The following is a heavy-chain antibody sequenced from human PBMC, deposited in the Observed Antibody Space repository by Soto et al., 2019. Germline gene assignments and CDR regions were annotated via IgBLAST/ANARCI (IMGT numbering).Heavy chain of an antibody. CDR2: INHSGST. CDR1: GGSFSAYY. J-gene: IGHJ4*02. Sequence: QVQLQQWGAGLLKPSETLSLTCAVYGGSFSAYYWSWIRQPPGKGLEWIGEINHSGSTNYNPSLTSRVTISVDTSKNQFSLKLSSVTAADTAVYYFARGQSSLLLDCWGQGILVTVSS. V-gene: IGHV4-34*01. D-gene: IGHD2-8*02. CDR3: ARGQSSLLLDC.